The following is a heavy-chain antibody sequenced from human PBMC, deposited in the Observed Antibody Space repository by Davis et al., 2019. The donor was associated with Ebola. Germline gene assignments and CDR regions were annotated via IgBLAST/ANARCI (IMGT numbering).Heavy chain of an antibody. CDR1: GASISSYY. CDR2: IYYSGST. V-gene: IGHV4-59*12. D-gene: IGHD6-25*01. CDR3: ARAAAFAY. Sequence: SETLSLTCSVSGASISSYYWSWIRQPPGKGLEWIGYIYYSGSTNYNPSLKSRVTISVDTSKNQFSLKLSSVTAADTAVYYCARAAAFAYWGQGTLVTVSS. J-gene: IGHJ4*02.